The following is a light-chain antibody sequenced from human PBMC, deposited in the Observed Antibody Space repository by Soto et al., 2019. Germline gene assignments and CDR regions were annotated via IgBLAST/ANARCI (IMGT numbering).Light chain of an antibody. CDR3: QQFISYPIT. J-gene: IGKJ5*01. CDR1: QDIRGA. V-gene: IGKV1-13*02. Sequence: AIQVTQSPSSLSASVGDRVTITCRASQDIRGALAWYQQKPGKAPRLLIFDVSTLETGVPSRFSGGGSGTEFNLTISSLQPEDFGTYYCQQFISYPITFGHGTRLEIK. CDR2: DVS.